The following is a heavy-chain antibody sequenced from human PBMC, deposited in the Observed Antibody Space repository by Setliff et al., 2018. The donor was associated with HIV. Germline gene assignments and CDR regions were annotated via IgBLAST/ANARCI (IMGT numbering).Heavy chain of an antibody. V-gene: IGHV3-11*04. CDR2: IRSSGSTT. CDR3: ARVLSGVYSYGGLWYHAFDI. D-gene: IGHD5-18*01. Sequence: GGSLRLSCAASGFSLSDYDMTWIRQAPGKGLEWVSYIRSSGSTTNYADSVKGRFTISRDNAKKSVYLQMNSLRAEDTAVYYCARVLSGVYSYGGLWYHAFDIWGQGTMVTVSS. CDR1: GFSLSDYD. J-gene: IGHJ3*02.